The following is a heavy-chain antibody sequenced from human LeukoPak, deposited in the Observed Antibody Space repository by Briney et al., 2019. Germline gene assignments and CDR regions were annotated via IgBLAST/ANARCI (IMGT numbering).Heavy chain of an antibody. CDR2: IKQDGREK. V-gene: IGHV3-7*01. Sequence: PGGSLRLSCAASGFTFSTYWMNWVRQAPGKGWEGGANIKQDGREKYYVDSVKGRFTISRDNAKNSLYLQMNSLRAEDTAVYYCARPLTTMIVVGGYWGQGTLVTVSS. CDR3: ARPLTTMIVVGGY. CDR1: GFTFSTYW. J-gene: IGHJ4*02. D-gene: IGHD3-22*01.